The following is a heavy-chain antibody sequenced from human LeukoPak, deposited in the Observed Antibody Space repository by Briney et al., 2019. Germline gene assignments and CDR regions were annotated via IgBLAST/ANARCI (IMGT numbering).Heavy chain of an antibody. Sequence: PSETLSLTCTVSGGSISSGYYWGWIRQPPGKGLEWIGSIYHSGSTYYNPSLKSRVTISVDTSKNQFSLKLSSVTAADTAVYYCARALDGYSRPYNWFDPWGQGTLVTVSS. CDR1: GGSISSGYY. J-gene: IGHJ5*02. D-gene: IGHD5-24*01. CDR2: IYHSGST. CDR3: ARALDGYSRPYNWFDP. V-gene: IGHV4-38-2*02.